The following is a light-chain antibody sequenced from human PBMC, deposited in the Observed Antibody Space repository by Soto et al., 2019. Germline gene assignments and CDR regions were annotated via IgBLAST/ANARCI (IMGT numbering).Light chain of an antibody. CDR2: DVS. CDR3: SSFTSSVTYV. J-gene: IGLJ1*01. V-gene: IGLV2-14*01. CDR1: SSDVGDYNY. Sequence: QSVLTQPAAVSGSPGQSITISCTGTSSDVGDYNYVSWYQQHPGKAPKLMIYDVSSRPSGVSNRFSGSKSGNTASLTISGLQAEDEADYYCSSFTSSVTYVFGTGTKVTV.